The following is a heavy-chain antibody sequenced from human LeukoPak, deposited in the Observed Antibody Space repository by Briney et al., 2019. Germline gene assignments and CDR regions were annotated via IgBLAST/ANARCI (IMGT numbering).Heavy chain of an antibody. J-gene: IGHJ4*02. CDR2: ISYDGSNK. V-gene: IGHV3-30*03. Sequence: GRSLRLSCAASGFTFSSYGMHWVRQAPGKGLEWVAVISYDGSNKYYADSVKGRFTISRDNSKNTLYLQMNSLRAEDTAVYYCARAVTSMDGYWGQGTLVTVSS. D-gene: IGHD5-18*01. CDR1: GFTFSSYG. CDR3: ARAVTSMDGY.